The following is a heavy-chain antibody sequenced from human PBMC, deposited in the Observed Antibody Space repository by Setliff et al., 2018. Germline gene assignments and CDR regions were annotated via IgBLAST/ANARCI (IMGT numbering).Heavy chain of an antibody. CDR1: GFSLSTSGVG. D-gene: IGHD4-17*01. CDR2: IYWNDDK. V-gene: IGHV2-5*01. CDR3: AHKYGDYVRYFQH. J-gene: IGHJ1*01. Sequence: SGPTLVNPTQTLTLTCTFSGFSLSTSGVGVGWIRQPPGKALEWLALIYWNDDKRYSPSLKSRLTITKDTSKNQVVLTMTNIDPVDTATYYCAHKYGDYVRYFQHWGQGTLVTVSS.